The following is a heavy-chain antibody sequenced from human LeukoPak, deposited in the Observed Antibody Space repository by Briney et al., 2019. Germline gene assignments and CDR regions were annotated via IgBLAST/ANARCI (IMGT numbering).Heavy chain of an antibody. J-gene: IGHJ6*03. CDR1: GYTFTSYD. CDR3: ASGEYYGSGRVGYYYYYMDV. D-gene: IGHD3-10*01. Sequence: ASVKVSCKASGYTFTSYDITWVRQVTGQGLEWMGWMNPNSGHTDYAQKFQGRVTITRNTSIITAYMELSSLRSEDTAVYYCASGEYYGSGRVGYYYYYMDVWGKGTTVTVSS. V-gene: IGHV1-8*03. CDR2: MNPNSGHT.